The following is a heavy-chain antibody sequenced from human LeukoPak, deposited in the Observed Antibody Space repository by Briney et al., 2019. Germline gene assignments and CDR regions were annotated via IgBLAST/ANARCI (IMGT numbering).Heavy chain of an antibody. CDR2: IYTSGST. D-gene: IGHD2-2*01. Sequence: SETLSLTCSVSRDSVSRSSYYWGWIRQPAGKGLEWIGRIYTSGSTNYNPSLKSRVTMSVDTSKNQFSLKLSSVTAADTAVYYCAREQAQRPAHYYMDVWGKGTTVTVSS. CDR1: RDSVSRSSYY. J-gene: IGHJ6*03. V-gene: IGHV4-61*02. CDR3: AREQAQRPAHYYMDV.